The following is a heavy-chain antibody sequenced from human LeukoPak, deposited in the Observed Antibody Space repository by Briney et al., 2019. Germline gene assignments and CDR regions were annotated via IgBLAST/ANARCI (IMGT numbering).Heavy chain of an antibody. J-gene: IGHJ3*02. Sequence: PSETLSLICTVSGGPITNSYWSWIRHSAGTGMEWMGRIHATGSTDYSPSLKSRVSMSLDMPTKQFSLTLSAVTAADTATYYCARILDRDIWGQGTLVTVSP. D-gene: IGHD3-22*01. CDR3: ARILDRDI. CDR1: GGPITNSY. V-gene: IGHV4-4*07. CDR2: IHATGST.